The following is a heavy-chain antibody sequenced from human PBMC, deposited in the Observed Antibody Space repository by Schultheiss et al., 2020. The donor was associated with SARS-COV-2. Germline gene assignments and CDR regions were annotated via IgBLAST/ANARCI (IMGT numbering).Heavy chain of an antibody. J-gene: IGHJ6*02. CDR3: ASSTRYDFWSGSPYGMDV. CDR1: GGSFSGYY. Sequence: SETLSLTCTVYGGSFSGYYWSWIRQPPGKGLEWIGEINHSGSTNYNPSLKSRVTISVDTSKNQFSLKLSSVTAADTAVYYCASSTRYDFWSGSPYGMDVWGQGTTVTVSS. D-gene: IGHD3-3*01. V-gene: IGHV4-34*01. CDR2: INHSGST.